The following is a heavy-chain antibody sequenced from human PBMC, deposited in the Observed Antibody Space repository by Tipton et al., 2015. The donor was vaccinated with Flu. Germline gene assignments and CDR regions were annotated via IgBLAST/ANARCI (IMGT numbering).Heavy chain of an antibody. CDR3: AKAIDYGPSYYFDY. Sequence: SLRLSCAASGFTFDAYAKYWVRQAPGKGLERVSGISWNSVNIDYVDSVRGRFTISRDNAKNSLYLQMNSLRVEDTALYYCAKAIDYGPSYYFDYWGQGTLVTVSS. D-gene: IGHD4-17*01. CDR2: ISWNSVNI. CDR1: GFTFDAYA. J-gene: IGHJ4*02. V-gene: IGHV3-9*01.